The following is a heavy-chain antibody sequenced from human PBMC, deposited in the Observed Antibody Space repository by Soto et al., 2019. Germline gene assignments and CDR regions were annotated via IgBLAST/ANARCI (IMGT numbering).Heavy chain of an antibody. CDR2: IYTGGST. CDR3: AKEVGYSSGWYLNYYYYGMDV. J-gene: IGHJ6*02. D-gene: IGHD6-19*01. V-gene: IGHV3-53*05. CDR1: GGSFSGYY. Sequence: ETLSLTCAVYGGSFSGYYWSWIRQPPGKGLEWVSVIYTGGSTYYADSVKGRFTFSRDNSKNTLYLQMNSLRAEDTAVYYCAKEVGYSSGWYLNYYYYGMDVWGQGTTVPVAS.